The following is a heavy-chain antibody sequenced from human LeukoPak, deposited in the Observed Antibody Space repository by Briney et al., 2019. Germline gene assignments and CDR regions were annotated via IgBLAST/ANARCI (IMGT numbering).Heavy chain of an antibody. J-gene: IGHJ4*02. CDR2: INHSGTT. V-gene: IGHV4-34*01. Sequence: PSETLSLTCAVYGGSFSGYYWSWIRQPPGKGLEWIGEINHSGTTNYNLSLKSRVTISVDTSKNQFSLKLSSVTAADTAVYYCARLTKDYYDSSGYYSVWGQGTLVTVSS. CDR3: ARLTKDYYDSSGYYSV. D-gene: IGHD3-22*01. CDR1: GGSFSGYY.